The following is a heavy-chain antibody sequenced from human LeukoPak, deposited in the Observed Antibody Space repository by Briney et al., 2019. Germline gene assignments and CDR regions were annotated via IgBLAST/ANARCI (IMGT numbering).Heavy chain of an antibody. D-gene: IGHD2-8*01. V-gene: IGHV3-7*01. CDR2: IKQDGSEK. J-gene: IGHJ3*02. CDR1: GFTFSNYW. Sequence: PGGSLRLSCAASGFTFSNYWMSWVRQAPGKGLEWVANIKQDGSEKYYVDSVKGRFTISRDNSKNTLYLQMNSLRAEDTAVYYCARDARYCTNGVCPPALAFDIWGQGTMVTVSS. CDR3: ARDARYCTNGVCPPALAFDI.